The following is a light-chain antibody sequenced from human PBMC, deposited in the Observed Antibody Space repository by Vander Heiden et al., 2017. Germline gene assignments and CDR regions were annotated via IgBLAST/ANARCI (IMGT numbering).Light chain of an antibody. CDR2: DAS. Sequence: EIVSTQSPATLSLSPGERATLSCSASQSGSSYLDWYQQKPGQAPRLLIYDASNRATGIPARFSGSGSGTDFTLTISSLEPEDFAVYYCQQRSNWPWTFGQGTKVEIK. CDR1: QSGSSY. CDR3: QQRSNWPWT. V-gene: IGKV3-11*01. J-gene: IGKJ1*01.